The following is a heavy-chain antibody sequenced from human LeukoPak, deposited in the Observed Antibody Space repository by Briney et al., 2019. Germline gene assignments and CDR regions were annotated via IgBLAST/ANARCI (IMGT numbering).Heavy chain of an antibody. CDR2: INPNSGGT. Sequence: GASVKVSCKASGYTFTGYYMHWVRQAPGRGLEWMGWINPNSGGTNYAQKFQGGVTMTRDTSISTAYMELSRLRSDDTAVYYCASPQRDTAMVTLDYWGQGTLVTVSS. CDR1: GYTFTGYY. D-gene: IGHD5-18*01. J-gene: IGHJ4*02. V-gene: IGHV1-2*02. CDR3: ASPQRDTAMVTLDY.